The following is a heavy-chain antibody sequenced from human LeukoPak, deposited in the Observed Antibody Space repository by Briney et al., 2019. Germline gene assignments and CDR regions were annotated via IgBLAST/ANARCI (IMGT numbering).Heavy chain of an antibody. CDR3: VRDGGYTGGWTYGAGDY. CDR2: ISNDGNEK. J-gene: IGHJ4*01. V-gene: IGHV3-30*04. Sequence: GGSLRLSCAASGFTFSAYVMHWVRQARGKGLECVAVISNDGNEKYYAHSVKGRFSISRDNSKNTLYLQMSSLRTEDTAVYYCVRDGGYTGGWTYGAGDYWGQGNLVTVSS. CDR1: GFTFSAYV. D-gene: IGHD2-8*02.